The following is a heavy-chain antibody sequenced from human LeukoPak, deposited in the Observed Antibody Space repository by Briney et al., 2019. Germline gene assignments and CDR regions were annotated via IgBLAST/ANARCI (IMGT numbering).Heavy chain of an antibody. Sequence: SETLSLTCTVSGDSISSSSYYWGWIRQPPGKGLEWIGEINHSGSTNYNPSLKSRVTISVDTSKNQFSLKLSSVTAADTAVYYCARVAEGPADYWGQGTLVTVSS. CDR3: ARVAEGPADY. J-gene: IGHJ4*02. V-gene: IGHV4-39*07. CDR1: GDSISSSSYY. CDR2: INHSGST.